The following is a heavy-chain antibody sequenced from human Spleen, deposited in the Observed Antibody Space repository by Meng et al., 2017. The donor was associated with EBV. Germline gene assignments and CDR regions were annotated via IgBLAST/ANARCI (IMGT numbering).Heavy chain of an antibody. J-gene: IGHJ4*02. V-gene: IGHV2-5*02. CDR1: GFSPSTGGVV. D-gene: IGHD2-15*01. CDR2: IYWDDDK. Sequence: HNNYTGLVPTAGKTPHTSSVPCTISGFSPSTGGVVVGWIHQPPGKALEWLALIYWDDDKSYSTSLKSRLTITKDTSKNQVVLTMTNMDPVDTATYYCARGRYCSGGSCYYFDYWGQGTLGTVSS. CDR3: ARGRYCSGGSCYYFDY.